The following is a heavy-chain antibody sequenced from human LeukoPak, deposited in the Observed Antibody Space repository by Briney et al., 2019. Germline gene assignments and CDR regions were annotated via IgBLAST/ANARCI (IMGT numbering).Heavy chain of an antibody. CDR1: GFTFSDYY. Sequence: GGSLRLSCVASGFTFSDYYMSWIRQAPGKGLEWVSYISSSGSTIYYADSVKGRFTISRDNAKNSLYLQMNSLRAEDTAVYYCARDVAEGMYYFDYWGQGTLVTVSS. D-gene: IGHD6-19*01. J-gene: IGHJ4*02. CDR2: ISSSGSTI. V-gene: IGHV3-11*01. CDR3: ARDVAEGMYYFDY.